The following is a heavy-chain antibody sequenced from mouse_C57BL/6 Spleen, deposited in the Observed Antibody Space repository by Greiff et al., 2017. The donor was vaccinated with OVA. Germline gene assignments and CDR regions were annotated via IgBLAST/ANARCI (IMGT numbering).Heavy chain of an antibody. V-gene: IGHV1-26*01. CDR3: ARSYSNYVRAWFAY. D-gene: IGHD2-5*01. Sequence: EVQLQQSGPELVKPGASVKISCKASGYTFTDYYMNWVKQSHGKSLEWIGDINPNNGGTSYNQKFKGKATLTVDKSSSTAYMELRSLTSEDSAVYYGARSYSNYVRAWFAYWGQGTLVTVSA. J-gene: IGHJ3*01. CDR1: GYTFTDYY. CDR2: INPNNGGT.